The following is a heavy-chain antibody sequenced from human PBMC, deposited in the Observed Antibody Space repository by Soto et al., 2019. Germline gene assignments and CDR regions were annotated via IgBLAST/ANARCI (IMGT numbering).Heavy chain of an antibody. CDR3: ARIIGYCRNNDCSWTFDI. J-gene: IGHJ3*02. V-gene: IGHV5-51*01. D-gene: IGHD2-15*01. CDR1: GYSFISYW. Sequence: GESLKISCKTSGYSFISYWVAWVRQLPGKGLEWMGTFYPGDSTSTYSPSFQGQVTISVDKSVSTAYLQLSSLKASDTAMYYCARIIGYCRNNDCSWTFDIWGQGTMVTVSS. CDR2: FYPGDSTS.